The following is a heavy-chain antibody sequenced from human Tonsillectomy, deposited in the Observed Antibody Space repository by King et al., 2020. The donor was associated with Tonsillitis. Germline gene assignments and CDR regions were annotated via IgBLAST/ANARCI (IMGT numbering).Heavy chain of an antibody. CDR1: GYTFTSYG. J-gene: IGHJ3*02. V-gene: IGHV1-18*01. D-gene: IGHD2-2*01. CDR3: ARGYCSSTSCLGAAFDI. Sequence: VQLVESGAEVKKPGASVKVSCKASGYTFTSYGISWVRQAPGQGLEWMGWISAYNGNTNYAQKLKGRVTMTTDTSTSTAYMELKSLRSDDTAVYYCARGYCSSTSCLGAAFDIWGPGTMVTVSS. CDR2: ISAYNGNT.